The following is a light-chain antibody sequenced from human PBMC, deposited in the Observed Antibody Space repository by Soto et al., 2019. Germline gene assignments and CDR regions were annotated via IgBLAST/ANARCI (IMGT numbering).Light chain of an antibody. CDR2: DVS. CDR3: CSYAGSFIFV. CDR1: SSDIGNYNY. V-gene: IGLV2-11*01. Sequence: LTQPRSVSGSPGQSVTISCTGTSSDIGNYNYVSWYQQYPGKAPKLIIYDVSKRPSGIPDRFFGSKFGNTASLTISGLQAEDEADYYCCSYAGSFIFVFGTGTKVTVL. J-gene: IGLJ1*01.